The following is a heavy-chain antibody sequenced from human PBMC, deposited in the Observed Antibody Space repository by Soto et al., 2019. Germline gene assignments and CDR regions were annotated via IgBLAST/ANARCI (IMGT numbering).Heavy chain of an antibody. V-gene: IGHV5-10-1*01. D-gene: IGHD3-10*01. CDR3: AREDNLVRGVIDY. J-gene: IGHJ4*02. CDR2: IDPSDSYT. CDR1: GYSFTNYW. Sequence: GESLKISCQGSGYSFTNYWINWVRQMPGKGLEWVGRIDPSDSYTNYSPSFQGHVTFSADKSISAAYLQWSSLKASDTAMCYWAREDNLVRGVIDYWGQGTLVTVSS.